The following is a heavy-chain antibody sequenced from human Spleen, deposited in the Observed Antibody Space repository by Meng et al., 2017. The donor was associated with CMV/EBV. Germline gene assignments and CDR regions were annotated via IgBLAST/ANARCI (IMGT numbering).Heavy chain of an antibody. Sequence: ASVKVSCKASGYTFTGYYLHWVRQAPGQGLEWMGWINPNSGDTNYAQKFQGRVTMTRDTSISTAYMELSRLTSEDTAIYYCARGVLRSWFDPWGQGTLVTVSS. CDR2: INPNSGDT. CDR3: ARGVLRSWFDP. D-gene: IGHD4/OR15-4a*01. J-gene: IGHJ5*02. CDR1: GYTFTGYY. V-gene: IGHV1-2*02.